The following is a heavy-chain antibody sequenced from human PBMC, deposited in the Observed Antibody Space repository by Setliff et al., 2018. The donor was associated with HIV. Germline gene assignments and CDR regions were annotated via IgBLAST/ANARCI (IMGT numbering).Heavy chain of an antibody. CDR1: GDSISGGGYF. V-gene: IGHV4-31*03. CDR2: IYYTGNT. Sequence: SETLSLTCTVSGDSISGGGYFWSWVRQHPGKGLEWIGYIYYTGNTYYNPSLKSRITISIDTSKNQFSLNLNSVTAADMAVYYCARVPRITTLRNAFDIWGQGTMVTVSS. D-gene: IGHD3-10*01. CDR3: ARVPRITTLRNAFDI. J-gene: IGHJ3*02.